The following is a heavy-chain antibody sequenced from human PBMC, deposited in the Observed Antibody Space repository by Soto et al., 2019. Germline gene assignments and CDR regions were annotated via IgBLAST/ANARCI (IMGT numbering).Heavy chain of an antibody. Sequence: SETLYLTCNMSGDSYSISTYSWSWIRQPPGKALQWIGFIYQSGVTSYNPSLASRVSISLDRSNNQCSLKLKSVTAADTAVYFCAGMPYTSGLRFDPWGPGTLVTVPQ. V-gene: IGHV4-30-2*01. CDR1: GDSYSISTYS. CDR3: AGMPYTSGLRFDP. D-gene: IGHD6-19*01. J-gene: IGHJ5*02. CDR2: IYQSGVT.